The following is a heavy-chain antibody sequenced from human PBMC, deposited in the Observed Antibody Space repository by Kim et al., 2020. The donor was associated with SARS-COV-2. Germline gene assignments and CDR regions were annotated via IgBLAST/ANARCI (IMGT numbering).Heavy chain of an antibody. CDR2: IKSKTDGGTT. J-gene: IGHJ4*02. D-gene: IGHD3-10*01. V-gene: IGHV3-15*01. CDR3: TTDYYGSGSYYATLY. Sequence: GGSLRLSCAASGFTFSNAWMSWVRQAPGKGLEWVGRIKSKTDGGTTDYAAPVKGRFTISRDDSKNTLYLQMNSLKTEDTAVYYCTTDYYGSGSYYATLYWGQGTLVTVSS. CDR1: GFTFSNAW.